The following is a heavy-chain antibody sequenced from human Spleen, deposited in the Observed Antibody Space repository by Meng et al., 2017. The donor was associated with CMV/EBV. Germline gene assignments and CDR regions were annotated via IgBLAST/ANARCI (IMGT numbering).Heavy chain of an antibody. CDR1: GFTFNSYW. D-gene: IGHD3-10*01. CDR3: ARSEFDAFDI. Sequence: GESLKISCAASGFTFNSYWMSWVRQAPGKGLEWVANIKQDGSEKYYVDSVKGRFTISRDNAKNSLYLQMNSLRAEDTAVYYCARSEFDAFDILGQGTMVTVSS. J-gene: IGHJ3*02. CDR2: IKQDGSEK. V-gene: IGHV3-7*01.